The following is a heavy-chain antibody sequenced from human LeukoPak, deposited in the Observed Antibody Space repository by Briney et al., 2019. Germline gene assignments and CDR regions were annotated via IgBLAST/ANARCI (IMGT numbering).Heavy chain of an antibody. CDR3: ARDSEQRWLQFLGAFDI. V-gene: IGHV1-69*01. Sequence: SVKVSCKASGGTFSSYAISWVRQAPGQGLEWMGGIIPIFGAANYAQKFQGRVTITADESTSTAYMELSSLRSEDTAVYYCARDSEQRWLQFLGAFDIWGQGTMVTVSS. D-gene: IGHD5-24*01. CDR1: GGTFSSYA. CDR2: IIPIFGAA. J-gene: IGHJ3*02.